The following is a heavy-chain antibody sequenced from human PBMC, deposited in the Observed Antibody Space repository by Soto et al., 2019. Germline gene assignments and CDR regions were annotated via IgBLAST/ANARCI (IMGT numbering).Heavy chain of an antibody. Sequence: QEQLVQSGAEVKKPGSSVKVSCKASGGIFSSYAISWVQQAPGQGLEWMGGIIPIFGTANYAQKFQGRVTITADESTNTAYMDLSSLKSEATAIYYCARGGSGYVWFNEFWGQGTLVTVSS. J-gene: IGHJ4*02. CDR2: IIPIFGTA. V-gene: IGHV1-69*01. CDR3: ARGGSGYVWFNEF. D-gene: IGHD3-22*01. CDR1: GGIFSSYA.